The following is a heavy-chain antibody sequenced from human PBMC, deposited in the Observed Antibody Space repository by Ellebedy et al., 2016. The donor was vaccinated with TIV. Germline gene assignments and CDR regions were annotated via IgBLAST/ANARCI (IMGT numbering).Heavy chain of an antibody. CDR1: GYTLTDLS. J-gene: IGHJ4*02. V-gene: IGHV1-24*01. CDR3: ASGLRFLDWFEDDY. Sequence: ASVKVSCKVSGYTLTDLSMHWVRQAPGKGLEWMGGFDPEDGETIYAQKFQGRVTMTEDTSTDTAYMELSSLRSDDTAMYFCASGLRFLDWFEDDYWGQGTLVTVSS. CDR2: FDPEDGET. D-gene: IGHD3-3*01.